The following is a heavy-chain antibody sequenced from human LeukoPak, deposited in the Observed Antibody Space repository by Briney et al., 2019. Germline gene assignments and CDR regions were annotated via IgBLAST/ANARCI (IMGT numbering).Heavy chain of an antibody. CDR1: GGSINNYC. D-gene: IGHD1-14*01. V-gene: IGHV4-59*01. CDR3: ARVPLEYNTATHFDY. Sequence: SETLSLTCIVSGGSINNYCCSWLRQPPGKGLEWIGYICNSGTTNYNSSLKSRVTISVGTSKNQFSLKLSSVTAADTAVYYCARVPLEYNTATHFDYWGQGTLVTVSP. J-gene: IGHJ4*02. CDR2: ICNSGTT.